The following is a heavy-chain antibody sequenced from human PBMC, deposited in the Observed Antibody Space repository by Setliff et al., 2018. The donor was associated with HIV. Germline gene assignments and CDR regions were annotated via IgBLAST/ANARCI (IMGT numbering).Heavy chain of an antibody. J-gene: IGHJ4*02. CDR2: IKSEADGGTE. Sequence: GGSLRLSCAASGFFFKNAWMSWVRQAPGKGLEWIGRIKSEADGGTEESAAFLKGRFTISRDDSENTLFLQMNSLKDGDTALYYCTTAGHGSLDFDYWGQGTRVTVSS. V-gene: IGHV3-15*01. CDR1: GFFFKNAW. D-gene: IGHD1-1*01. CDR3: TTAGHGSLDFDY.